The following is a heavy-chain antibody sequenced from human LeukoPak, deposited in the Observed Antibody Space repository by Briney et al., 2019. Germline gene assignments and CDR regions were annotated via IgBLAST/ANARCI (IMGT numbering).Heavy chain of an antibody. D-gene: IGHD6-6*01. V-gene: IGHV4-39*01. Sequence: SETLSLTCTVSGGSISSSSYYWGWIRQPPGKGLGWIGSIYYSGSTYYNPSLKSRVTISVDTSKNQFSLKLSSVTAADTAVYYCARASIAGNWFDPWGQGTLVTVSS. J-gene: IGHJ5*02. CDR2: IYYSGST. CDR1: GGSISSSSYY. CDR3: ARASIAGNWFDP.